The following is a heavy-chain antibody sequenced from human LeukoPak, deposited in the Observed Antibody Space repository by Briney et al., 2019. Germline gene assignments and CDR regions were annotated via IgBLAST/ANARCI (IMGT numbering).Heavy chain of an antibody. V-gene: IGHV1-3*01. D-gene: IGHD2-15*01. CDR2: INAGNGNT. Sequence: ASVKVSCKASGYTFTSYAMHWVRQAPGQRLEWMGWINAGNGNTKYSQEFQGRVTITRDTSASTAYMELRSLRSDDTAVYYCARAPLYCSGGSCYPKRAFDIWGQGTMVTVSS. CDR1: GYTFTSYA. CDR3: ARAPLYCSGGSCYPKRAFDI. J-gene: IGHJ3*02.